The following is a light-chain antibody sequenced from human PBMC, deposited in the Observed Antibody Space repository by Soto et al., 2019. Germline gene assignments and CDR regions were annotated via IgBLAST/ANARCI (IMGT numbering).Light chain of an antibody. CDR1: QRVXSY. Sequence: IVLTQYPATLSLSPGESATLSCRASQRVXSYFAWYQRKPGQAPRILXDDASNMDTSSPDRLSGSGSETVFTLTISRLEPEYFAVYYCQQYGSAPWTFGQGTKVDIK. CDR3: QQYGSAPWT. V-gene: IGKV3-11*01. CDR2: DAS. J-gene: IGKJ1*01.